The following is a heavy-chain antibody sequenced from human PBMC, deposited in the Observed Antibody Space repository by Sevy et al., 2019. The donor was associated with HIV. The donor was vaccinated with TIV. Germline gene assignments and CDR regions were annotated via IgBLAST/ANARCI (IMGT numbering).Heavy chain of an antibody. V-gene: IGHV3-66*02. CDR2: IYSGGGT. CDR1: GFSVNNNY. CDR3: ARDSQWRGLDP. J-gene: IGHJ5*02. D-gene: IGHD6-19*01. Sequence: GGSLRLSCEASGFSVNNNYMSWVRQAPGKGLEWVSVIYSGGGTSYADSVRGRFTISRDSSKNTVYLQMNSLRPGDTAVYYCARDSQWRGLDPRGQGTLVTVSS.